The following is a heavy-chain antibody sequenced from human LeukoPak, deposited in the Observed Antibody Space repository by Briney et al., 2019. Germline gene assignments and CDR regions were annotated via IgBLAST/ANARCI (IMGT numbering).Heavy chain of an antibody. CDR1: GFTFSSYA. D-gene: IGHD6-6*01. CDR3: AKGVYSSSFYGMDV. J-gene: IGHJ6*02. CDR2: ISGSGGST. Sequence: GGSLRLSCAASGFTFSSYAMSWVRQAPGKGLEWVSAISGSGGSTYYADSVEGRFTISRDNSKNTLYLQMNSLRAEDTAVYYCAKGVYSSSFYGMDVWGQGTTVTVSS. V-gene: IGHV3-23*01.